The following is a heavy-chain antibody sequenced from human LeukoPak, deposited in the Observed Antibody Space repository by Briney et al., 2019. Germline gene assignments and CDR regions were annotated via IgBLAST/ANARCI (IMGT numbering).Heavy chain of an antibody. CDR2: IKQDGSEK. CDR3: ARDETYYDSSGYLPGIDY. J-gene: IGHJ4*02. Sequence: GGSLRLSCAASGFTFSSYWMSWVRQAPGKGLEWVANIKQDGSEKYYVDSVKGRFTISRDNAKNSLYLQMNSLRAGDTAVYYCARDETYYDSSGYLPGIDYWGQGTLVTVSS. CDR1: GFTFSSYW. V-gene: IGHV3-7*01. D-gene: IGHD3-22*01.